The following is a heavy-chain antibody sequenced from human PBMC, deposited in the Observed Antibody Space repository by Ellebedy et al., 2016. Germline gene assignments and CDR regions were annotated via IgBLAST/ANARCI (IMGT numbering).Heavy chain of an antibody. CDR2: INEDGSQK. CDR1: GFTFSGTW. J-gene: IGHJ4*02. V-gene: IGHV3-7*01. CDR3: ARDRGYRAYDY. Sequence: GESLKISCAASGFTFSGTWMTWVRQAPGKGLEWVANINEDGSQKYYGDSVKGRFTISRDNAKNSLYLQMNRLRPEDTDVYYCARDRGYRAYDYWGQGTLVTVSS. D-gene: IGHD6-13*01.